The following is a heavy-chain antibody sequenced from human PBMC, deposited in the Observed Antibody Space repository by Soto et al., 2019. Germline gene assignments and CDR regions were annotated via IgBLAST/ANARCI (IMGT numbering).Heavy chain of an antibody. D-gene: IGHD6-25*01. CDR1: GGSLSIYY. J-gene: IGHJ5*02. CDR2: VYFSGNT. V-gene: IGHV4-59*01. CDR3: GSVRPSGYVLS. Sequence: ETLSLTCTVSGGSLSIYYWTWIRQSPGKGLEWIGYVYFSGNTNYNPSLKSRVTISIDTSKNQFSLRLASVTAADTAFYFCGSVRPSGYVLSWGQGTLVTVSS.